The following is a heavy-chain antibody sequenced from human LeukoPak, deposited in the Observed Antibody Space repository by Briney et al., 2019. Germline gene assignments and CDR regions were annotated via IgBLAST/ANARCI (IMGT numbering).Heavy chain of an antibody. CDR1: GGSISSGDYY. CDR3: ARQGRGYYYGMDV. CDR2: IYYSGST. Sequence: SETLSLTCTVSGGSISSGDYYWSWIRQPPGKGLEWIGYIYYSGSTNYNPSLKSRVTISVDTSKNQFSLRLSSVTAADTAVYYCARQGRGYYYGMDVWGQGTTVTVSS. D-gene: IGHD3-10*01. J-gene: IGHJ6*02. V-gene: IGHV4-30-4*08.